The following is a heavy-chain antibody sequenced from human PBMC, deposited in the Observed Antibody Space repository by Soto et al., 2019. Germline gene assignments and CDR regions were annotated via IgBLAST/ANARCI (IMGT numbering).Heavy chain of an antibody. Sequence: QVQLVQSGAEVKKPGSSVKVSCKASGGTFSSYTISWVRQAPGQGLEWMGRIIPILGIANYAQKFQGRVQITPDKSTSTAYMELSSLRSEDTAVYYCARGRGIAAAGTRGGFDYWGQGTLVTVSS. CDR1: GGTFSSYT. J-gene: IGHJ4*02. CDR2: IIPILGIA. CDR3: ARGRGIAAAGTRGGFDY. V-gene: IGHV1-69*02. D-gene: IGHD6-13*01.